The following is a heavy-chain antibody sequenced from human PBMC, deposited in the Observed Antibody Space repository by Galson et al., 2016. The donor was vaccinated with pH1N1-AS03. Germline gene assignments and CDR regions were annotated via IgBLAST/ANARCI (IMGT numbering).Heavy chain of an antibody. CDR2: ISGSGGFT. CDR3: AKGGFGYSGGIEY. D-gene: IGHD6-25*01. Sequence: SLRLSCAASGFTFSSHAMTWVRQAPGKGLEWVSGISGSGGFTSYADSVKGRFTISRDNSKNTLFLQMSSQRGEDTAVYYCAKGGFGYSGGIEYWGQGTLVTVSS. J-gene: IGHJ4*02. CDR1: GFTFSSHA. V-gene: IGHV3-23*01.